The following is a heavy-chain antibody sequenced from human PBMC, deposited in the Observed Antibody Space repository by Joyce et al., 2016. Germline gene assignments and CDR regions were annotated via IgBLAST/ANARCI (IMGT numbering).Heavy chain of an antibody. Sequence: EVQVLESGGGLVQPAGSLRLSCAASELTFSSYAMTWVRQAPGKGREWVSAISGSGGSTHYADSVKGRFTISRDNSKNTLYLQMNSLRAEDTAIYYCAKLLYAQYYYGMDVWGQGTTVTVSS. CDR1: ELTFSSYA. CDR3: AKLLYAQYYYGMDV. J-gene: IGHJ6*02. V-gene: IGHV3-23*01. D-gene: IGHD2/OR15-2a*01. CDR2: ISGSGGST.